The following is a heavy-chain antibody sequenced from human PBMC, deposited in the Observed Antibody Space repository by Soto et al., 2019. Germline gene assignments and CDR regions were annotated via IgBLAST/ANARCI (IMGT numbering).Heavy chain of an antibody. CDR3: ARAWTYARC. J-gene: IGHJ4*02. CDR2: ISGSGDST. CDR1: GFTFSSYA. V-gene: IGHV3-23*01. D-gene: IGHD1-7*01. Sequence: GGSLRLSCAASGFTFSSYAMNWVRQAPGKGLEWVSVISGSGDSTYYADSVKGRFTISRDNSKNTLYLQMNSLRVEDTAIYYCARAWTYARCWGRGTLVTVSS.